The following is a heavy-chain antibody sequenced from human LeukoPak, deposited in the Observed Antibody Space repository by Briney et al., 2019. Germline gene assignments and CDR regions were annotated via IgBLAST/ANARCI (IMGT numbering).Heavy chain of an antibody. CDR3: ARHVLVDTAMVEVGYFDY. V-gene: IGHV4-34*01. D-gene: IGHD5-18*01. CDR2: INHSGST. CDR1: GGSFSGYY. J-gene: IGHJ4*02. Sequence: SETLSLTCAVYGGSFSGYYWSWIRQPPGKGLEWIGEINHSGSTNYNPSLRSRVTISVDTSKNQFSLKLSSVTAADTAVYYCARHVLVDTAMVEVGYFDYWGQGSLVTVSS.